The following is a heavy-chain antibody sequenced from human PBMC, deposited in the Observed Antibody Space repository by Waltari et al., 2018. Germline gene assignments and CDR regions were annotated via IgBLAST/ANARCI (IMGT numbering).Heavy chain of an antibody. CDR2: IRSKAYGGTT. D-gene: IGHD3-16*01. Sequence: EVELVESGGGLVQPGRSLRLSCTASGFTFGGYAMSWFRQAPGKGLEWVGFIRSKAYGGTTEYAASVKGRFTISRDDSKSIAYLQMNSLKTEDTAVYYCTSDWDWGQGTLVTVSS. J-gene: IGHJ4*02. CDR1: GFTFGGYA. V-gene: IGHV3-49*03. CDR3: TSDWD.